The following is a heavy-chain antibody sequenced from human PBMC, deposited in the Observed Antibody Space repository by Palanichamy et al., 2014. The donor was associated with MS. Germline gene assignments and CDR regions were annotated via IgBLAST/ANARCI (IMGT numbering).Heavy chain of an antibody. V-gene: IGHV3-30*18. Sequence: QGQLVESGGGVVQPGGSLRLSCVASGFTFSNYGMHWVRQAPGEGLEWLGVISYDGVNKNYGDSVKGRLAISRDNSKNTVYLEMKSLRPEDTALYYCAKDVGGPTWHSFGMDVWGQGTTVTVSS. CDR1: GFTFSNYG. CDR3: AKDVGGPTWHSFGMDV. CDR2: ISYDGVNK. D-gene: IGHD3-16*01. J-gene: IGHJ6*02.